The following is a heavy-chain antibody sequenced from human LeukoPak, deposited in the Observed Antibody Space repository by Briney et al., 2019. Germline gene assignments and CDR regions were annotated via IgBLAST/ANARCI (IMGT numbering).Heavy chain of an antibody. CDR3: SARYGPGPV. D-gene: IGHD3-10*01. Sequence: ASLKDSSKTSGDSFSDNHIHWVRQAPRQGLEWMGSIHPNGRDTEYAQKFHGRMTMTMDTSLSTGYMELNRLTSDDTAVYYCSARYGPGPVWGQGTRATASS. J-gene: IGHJ4*02. CDR1: GDSFSDNH. CDR2: IHPNGRDT. V-gene: IGHV1-2*02.